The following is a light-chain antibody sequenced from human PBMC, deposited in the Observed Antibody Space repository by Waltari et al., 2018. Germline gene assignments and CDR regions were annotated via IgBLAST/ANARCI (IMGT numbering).Light chain of an antibody. CDR3: QQYDGSVVT. V-gene: IGKV3-20*01. J-gene: IGKJ4*01. Sequence: EIVFTQSPGTLSVSPGERVTVSCRASQTSTGSWLTWYHQKPGQAPRLLIYGASNRAPCIPDRFSGSGSGTDFTLTISRLEPEDSAVYYCQQYDGSVVTFGGGTKVEIK. CDR2: GAS. CDR1: QTSTGSW.